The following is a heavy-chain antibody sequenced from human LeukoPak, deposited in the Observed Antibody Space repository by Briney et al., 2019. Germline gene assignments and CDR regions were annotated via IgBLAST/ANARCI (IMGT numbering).Heavy chain of an antibody. V-gene: IGHV3-21*01. CDR1: GFTFSSYS. CDR3: ARVGDKYYYDSSGYSYYYGMDV. J-gene: IGHJ6*02. CDR2: ISSSSSCI. D-gene: IGHD3-22*01. Sequence: GGSLRLSCAASGFTFSSYSMNWVRQAPGKGLEWVSSISSSSSCIYYADSVKGRFTISRDNAKNSLYLQMNSLRAEDTAVYYCARVGDKYYYDSSGYSYYYGMDVWGQGTTVTVSS.